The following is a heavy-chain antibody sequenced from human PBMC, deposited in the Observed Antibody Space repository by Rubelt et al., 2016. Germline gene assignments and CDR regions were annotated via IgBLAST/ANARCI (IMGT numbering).Heavy chain of an antibody. CDR1: GYTFTSYG. Sequence: QVQLVQSGAEVKKPGASVKVSCKASGYTFTSYGISWVRQAPGQGLEWMGWISAYNDNTNYAQKRQGRGTMTTDTSTSTAYMELRSLRSDDTAVYYCARDLPPFRRYNWNFPLDYWGQGTLVTVSS. CDR3: ARDLPPFRRYNWNFPLDY. D-gene: IGHD1-7*01. CDR2: ISAYNDNT. J-gene: IGHJ4*02. V-gene: IGHV1-18*01.